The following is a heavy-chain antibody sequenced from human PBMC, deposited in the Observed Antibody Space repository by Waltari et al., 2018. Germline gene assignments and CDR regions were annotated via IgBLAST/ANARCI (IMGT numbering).Heavy chain of an antibody. Sequence: EVHLVQSGGGLVQPGGSLRLYCAASGFTLSSYSMDWFRQAPGKGLECVSYIISSSSTVYYADSVKGRFTISRDNAKNSLYLQMNSLRAEDTAVYYCAREYYTHFDYWGQGTLVTVSS. D-gene: IGHD3-10*01. CDR2: IISSSSTV. CDR1: GFTLSSYS. CDR3: AREYYTHFDY. J-gene: IGHJ4*02. V-gene: IGHV3-48*01.